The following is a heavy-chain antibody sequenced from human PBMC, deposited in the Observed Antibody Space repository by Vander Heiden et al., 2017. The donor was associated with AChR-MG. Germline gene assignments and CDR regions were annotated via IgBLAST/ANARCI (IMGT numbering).Heavy chain of an antibody. J-gene: IGHJ4*02. Sequence: QVQLVESGGGVVQPGRSLRLSCAASGFTFSSYAMHWVRQAPGKGLEWVAVISYDGSNKYYADSVKGRFTIPRDNSKNTLYLQMNSLRAEDTAVYYCARYRIVGATHYFDYWGQGTLVTVSS. CDR2: ISYDGSNK. CDR1: GFTFSSYA. CDR3: ARYRIVGATHYFDY. V-gene: IGHV3-30-3*01. D-gene: IGHD1-26*01.